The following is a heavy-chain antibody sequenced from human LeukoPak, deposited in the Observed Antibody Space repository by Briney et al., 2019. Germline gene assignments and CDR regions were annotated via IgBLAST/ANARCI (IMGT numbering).Heavy chain of an antibody. CDR3: LTIVETTIDAFDI. CDR2: ISNDGSNE. D-gene: IGHD1-26*01. V-gene: IGHV3-30*04. J-gene: IGHJ3*02. CDR1: GFTFSSYS. Sequence: GGSLRLSCAASGFTFSSYSMHWVRQAPGKGLEWVATISNDGSNEYYADFVKGRFTISRDNSKNTLYLQMNSLRAEDTAVYYCLTIVETTIDAFDIWGQGTMVTVSS.